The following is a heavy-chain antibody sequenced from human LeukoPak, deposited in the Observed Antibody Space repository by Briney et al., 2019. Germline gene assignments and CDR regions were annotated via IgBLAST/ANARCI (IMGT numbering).Heavy chain of an antibody. J-gene: IGHJ4*02. Sequence: GGSLRLSCAVSGFTFSDYYMSWVRQAPGKGLEWVSYISSTSTYTNYADSVKGRFTISRDNAKNSLYLQMNSLRAEDTAVYYCARDRDIVATIFDYWGQGTLVTVSS. CDR1: GFTFSDYY. D-gene: IGHD5-12*01. CDR3: ARDRDIVATIFDY. CDR2: ISSTSTYT. V-gene: IGHV3-11*06.